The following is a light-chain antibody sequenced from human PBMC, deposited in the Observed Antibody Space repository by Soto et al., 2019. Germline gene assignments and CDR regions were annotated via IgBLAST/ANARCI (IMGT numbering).Light chain of an antibody. Sequence: EIVMTQSPDTLSVSPGERATLSCRASQSVSSNLAWYQQKPGQAPRLLIYGASTRATGIPARFSGSGSGTEFTLTIGSLQSEDFAVYYCQQYHDWPRTFGQGTKVEIK. CDR3: QQYHDWPRT. CDR1: QSVSSN. CDR2: GAS. V-gene: IGKV3-15*01. J-gene: IGKJ1*01.